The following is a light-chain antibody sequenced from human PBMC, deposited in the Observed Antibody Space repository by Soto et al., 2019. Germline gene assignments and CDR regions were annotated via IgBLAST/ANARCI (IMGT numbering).Light chain of an antibody. CDR3: QSYDSTNVV. CDR1: SGSIASNY. V-gene: IGLV6-57*04. J-gene: IGLJ2*01. CDR2: EDN. Sequence: NFMLTQPHSVSESPGKTVTISCTRSSGSIASNYVQWYQQRPGSAPTTVIYEDNERPSAVPDRFSGSIDSSSNSASLTISELKTEDEADYYCQSYDSTNVVFGGGTKLTVL.